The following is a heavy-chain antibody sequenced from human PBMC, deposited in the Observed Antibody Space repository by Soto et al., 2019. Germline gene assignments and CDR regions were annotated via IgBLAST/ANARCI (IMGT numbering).Heavy chain of an antibody. Sequence: EVQLLESGGGLVQPGGSLRLSCAASGFTFSSFDMTWVRQAPGKGLEWVAAISGSGDFTYSAGSVKGRFTISRDNSKNTLYLQMSSLRAEDTALYYCANWITTYYDFWGGYSEYWGQGILVTVSS. D-gene: IGHD3-3*01. CDR1: GFTFSSFD. V-gene: IGHV3-23*01. CDR3: ANWITTYYDFWGGYSEY. CDR2: ISGSGDFT. J-gene: IGHJ4*02.